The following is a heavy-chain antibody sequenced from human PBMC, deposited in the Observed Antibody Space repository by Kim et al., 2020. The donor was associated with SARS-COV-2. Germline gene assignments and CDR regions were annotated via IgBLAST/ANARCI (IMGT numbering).Heavy chain of an antibody. J-gene: IGHJ4*02. D-gene: IGHD6-13*01. V-gene: IGHV3-66*01. Sequence: ADSVKGRFTISRDNSKNTLYLQMNSLRAEDTAVYYCASGRQQLEYYYFDYWGQGTLVTVSS. CDR3: ASGRQQLEYYYFDY.